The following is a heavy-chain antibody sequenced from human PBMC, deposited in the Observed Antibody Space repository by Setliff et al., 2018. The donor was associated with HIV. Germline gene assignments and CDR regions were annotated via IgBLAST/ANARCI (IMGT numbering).Heavy chain of an antibody. D-gene: IGHD1-26*01. J-gene: IGHJ4*02. Sequence: GGSLRLSCAASGFTFSNYDIHWVRQSTDTGLQWVSVIGTAGDTYYTDSAKGRFTISRDNAKNSCYLQISSLRAEDTALYYCTKREAGAKPFDYWGRGTLVTVSS. CDR1: GFTFSNYD. CDR3: TKREAGAKPFDY. CDR2: IGTAGDT. V-gene: IGHV3-13*01.